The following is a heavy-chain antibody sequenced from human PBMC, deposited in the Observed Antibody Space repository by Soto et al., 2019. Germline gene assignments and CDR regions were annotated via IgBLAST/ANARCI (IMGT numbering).Heavy chain of an antibody. CDR1: GGSIISSSYY. Sequence: SETLSLTCTVSGGSIISSSYYWGLIRQPPGKGLEWIGSIYYSVNTYYNPSLKSRVTISVDTSKNQFSLKLSSVTAADTAVYYCSRRWGRTFDYWGQGTLVTVSS. CDR2: IYYSVNT. D-gene: IGHD7-27*01. CDR3: SRRWGRTFDY. V-gene: IGHV4-39*07. J-gene: IGHJ4*02.